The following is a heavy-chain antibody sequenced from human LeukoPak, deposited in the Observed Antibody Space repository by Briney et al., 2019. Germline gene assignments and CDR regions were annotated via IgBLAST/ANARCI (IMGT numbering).Heavy chain of an antibody. V-gene: IGHV3-21*01. J-gene: IGHJ6*02. Sequence: PGGSLRLSCAASGFTFSSYSMNWVRQAPGKGLEWVSSISSSSSYIYYADSVKGRFTISRDNAKNSLYLQMNSLRAEDAAVYYCARDQIGSSYYYGSGSYYHKYYYYYYGMDVWGQGTTVTVSS. CDR3: ARDQIGSSYYYGSGSYYHKYYYYYYGMDV. CDR2: ISSSSSYI. CDR1: GFTFSSYS. D-gene: IGHD3-10*01.